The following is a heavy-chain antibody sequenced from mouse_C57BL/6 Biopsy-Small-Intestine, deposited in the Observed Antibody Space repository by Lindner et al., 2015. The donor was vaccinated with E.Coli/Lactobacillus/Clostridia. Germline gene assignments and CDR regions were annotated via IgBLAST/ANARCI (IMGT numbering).Heavy chain of an antibody. CDR1: GYAFSSSV. D-gene: IGHD2-5*01. Sequence: VQLQESGPELVKPGASVKISCKASGYAFSSSVDELGEAEAVGKGLEWIGRIYPGDGDTNYNGKFKGKATLTADKSSSTAYMQLSSLTSEDSAVYFCARGGYSKWDYWGQGTTLTVSS. CDR2: IYPGDGDT. V-gene: IGHV1-82*01. CDR3: ARGGYSKWDY. J-gene: IGHJ2*01.